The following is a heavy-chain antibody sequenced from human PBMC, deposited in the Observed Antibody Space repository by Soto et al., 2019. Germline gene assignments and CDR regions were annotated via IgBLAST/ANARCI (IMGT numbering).Heavy chain of an antibody. Sequence: QVQLVESGGGVVQPGWSLRLSCAASGFSISDYGMEWVRQAPGKGLEWVALISYDGNNTYYADSVKGRFTISRDNSKDTLFLQKTGLRAEDTAVYYCAKGAGDRLSLGMDVWGQGTTVTVSS. V-gene: IGHV3-30*18. D-gene: IGHD1-26*01. J-gene: IGHJ6*02. CDR2: ISYDGNNT. CDR3: AKGAGDRLSLGMDV. CDR1: GFSISDYG.